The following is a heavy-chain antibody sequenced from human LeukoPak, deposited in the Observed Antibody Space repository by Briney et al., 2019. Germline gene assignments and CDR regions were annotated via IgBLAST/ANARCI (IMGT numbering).Heavy chain of an antibody. V-gene: IGHV3-15*01. J-gene: IGHJ4*02. Sequence: PGGSLRLSCVVSGFTFSNAWMSWVRQAPGKGLEWVGRIKSKGDGATRDFAAPVKGRFSISRDDSKNTVYLQMNSLKTDDTAVYYCGMGSGRSDFDYWGQGTLVTVSS. CDR1: GFTFSNAW. CDR3: GMGSGRSDFDY. D-gene: IGHD3-10*01. CDR2: IKSKGDGATR.